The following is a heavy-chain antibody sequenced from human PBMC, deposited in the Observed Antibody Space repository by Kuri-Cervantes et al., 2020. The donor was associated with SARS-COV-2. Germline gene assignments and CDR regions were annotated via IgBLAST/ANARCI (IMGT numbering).Heavy chain of an antibody. CDR3: ARGINGYFFFYYLDV. CDR1: GGSISSYY. Sequence: SETLSLTCTVSGGSISSYYWAWVRQPPGKGLEWIGGINHRGDTYYNPSLEGRVTISRDTSENKFSLRLSSVTAADTAVYYCARGINGYFFFYYLDVWGKGTTVTVSS. D-gene: IGHD3-22*01. J-gene: IGHJ6*03. V-gene: IGHV4-34*01. CDR2: INHRGDT.